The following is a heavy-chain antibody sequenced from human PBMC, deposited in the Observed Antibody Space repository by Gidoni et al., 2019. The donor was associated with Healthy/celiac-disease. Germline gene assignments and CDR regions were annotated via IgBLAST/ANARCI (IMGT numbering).Heavy chain of an antibody. J-gene: IGHJ6*02. CDR1: GFTVTSSA. D-gene: IGHD3-10*01. Sequence: QMQLVQSGPEGKKPGTSGKVPCKDSGFTVTSSAVQWGRQARGQRREWIGWIVVGSGNTNYAQQFQERVTITRDMSPSTAYMELISLRSEDTAVYYCAAVAPRRVFLGTYYYYYGMDVWGQGTTVTVSS. V-gene: IGHV1-58*01. CDR3: AAVAPRRVFLGTYYYYYGMDV. CDR2: IVVGSGNT.